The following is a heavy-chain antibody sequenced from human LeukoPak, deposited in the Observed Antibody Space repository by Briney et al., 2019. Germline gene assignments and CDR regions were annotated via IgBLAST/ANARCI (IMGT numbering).Heavy chain of an antibody. CDR3: ARGVGRPRQQLVRGGWFDP. Sequence: GASVKVSCKASGYTFTSYDINWVRQATGQGLEWMGWMNPNSGNTGYAQKFQGRVTMTRNTSISTAYMELSSLRSEDTAVYYCARGVGRPRQQLVRGGWFDPWGQGTLVTVSS. CDR1: GYTFTSYD. V-gene: IGHV1-8*01. CDR2: MNPNSGNT. D-gene: IGHD6-13*01. J-gene: IGHJ5*02.